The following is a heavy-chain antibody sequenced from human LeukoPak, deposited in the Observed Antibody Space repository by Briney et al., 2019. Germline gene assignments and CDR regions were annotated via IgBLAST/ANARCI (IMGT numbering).Heavy chain of an antibody. CDR2: NSGSGGST. V-gene: IGHV3-23*01. CDR3: ARTIGYCSGGNCFDAFDI. J-gene: IGHJ3*02. D-gene: IGHD2-15*01. Sequence: GGTLRLSCAASGFTFSSYGMSWVRQAPGKGLGWVSANSGSGGSTNYADSVKGRFTISRDNSKNTLYLQMNSLRAEDTAVYYCARTIGYCSGGNCFDAFDIWGQGTMVTVSS. CDR1: GFTFSSYG.